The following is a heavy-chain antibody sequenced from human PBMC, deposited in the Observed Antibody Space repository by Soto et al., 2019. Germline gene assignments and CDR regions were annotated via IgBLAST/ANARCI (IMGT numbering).Heavy chain of an antibody. CDR2: INHSGST. CDR1: GGSFSGYY. CDR3: ATRFINYYGSGGYYY. D-gene: IGHD3-10*01. Sequence: SETLSLTCAVYGGSFSGYYWSWIRQPPGKGLEWIGEINHSGSTNYNPSLKSRVTISVDTSKNQFSLKLSSVTAADTAVYYCATRFINYYGSGGYYYWGQGTLVT. V-gene: IGHV4-34*01. J-gene: IGHJ4*02.